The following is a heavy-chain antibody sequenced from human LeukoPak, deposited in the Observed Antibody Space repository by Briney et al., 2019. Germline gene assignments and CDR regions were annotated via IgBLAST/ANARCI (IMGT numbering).Heavy chain of an antibody. Sequence: PSETLSLTCTVSGGSITIYYWSWIRQPAGKGLEWIGYIYYSGSTNYNPSLKSRVTISVDTSKNQFSLKLSSVTAADTAVYYCARASLWFGEKGFDPWGQGTLVTVSS. CDR3: ARASLWFGEKGFDP. CDR2: IYYSGST. V-gene: IGHV4-59*01. D-gene: IGHD3-10*01. J-gene: IGHJ5*02. CDR1: GGSITIYY.